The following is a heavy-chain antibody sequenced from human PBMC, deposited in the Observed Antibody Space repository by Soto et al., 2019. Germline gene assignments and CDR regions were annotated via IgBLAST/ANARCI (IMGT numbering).Heavy chain of an antibody. V-gene: IGHV6-1*01. Sequence: SQTLSLTCVISGDSVSSNSAAWNWIRQSPSRGLEWLGRTYYRSKWYNDYAVSVKSRITINPDTSKNQFSLQLNSVTPEDTAVYYCAREWGGVTTVTTHLDEWGQGTLVTVSS. CDR2: TYYRSKWYN. J-gene: IGHJ4*02. CDR3: AREWGGVTTVTTHLDE. D-gene: IGHD4-4*01. CDR1: GDSVSSNSAA.